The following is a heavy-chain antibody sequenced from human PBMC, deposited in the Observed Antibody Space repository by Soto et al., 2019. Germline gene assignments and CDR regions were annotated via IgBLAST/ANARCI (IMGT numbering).Heavy chain of an antibody. Sequence: CGSLSLSCATSGFTLSDYYISWVRQAPGKGLEWVGNIKGDGSNTHYVVSVRGRFTISRDNAENSIYLQMNNLRVEDTAIYYCARDPVTADWGQGTKFTVSS. V-gene: IGHV3-7*03. J-gene: IGHJ4*02. CDR1: GFTLSDYY. CDR3: ARDPVTAD. CDR2: IKGDGSNT.